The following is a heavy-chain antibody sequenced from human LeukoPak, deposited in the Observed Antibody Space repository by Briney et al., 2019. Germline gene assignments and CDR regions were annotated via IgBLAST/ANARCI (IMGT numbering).Heavy chain of an antibody. CDR2: INPNSGGT. J-gene: IGHJ4*02. CDR3: ARDLRYCRSSSCYGDYYFDY. Sequence: ASVKVSCKASGYTFTGYYMHWVRQAPEQGLEWMGWINPNSGGTNYAQKFQGRVTMTRDTSISTAYMELSRLRSDDTAVYYCARDLRYCRSSSCYGDYYFDYWGQGTLVTVSS. CDR1: GYTFTGYY. V-gene: IGHV1-2*02. D-gene: IGHD2-2*01.